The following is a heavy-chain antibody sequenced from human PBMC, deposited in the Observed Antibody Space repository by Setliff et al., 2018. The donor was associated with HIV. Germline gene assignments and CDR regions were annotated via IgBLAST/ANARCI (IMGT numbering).Heavy chain of an antibody. J-gene: IGHJ3*02. CDR1: GYTLTELS. CDR3: ATRSHYYDSSGYSSRGAFDI. V-gene: IGHV1-24*01. D-gene: IGHD3-22*01. Sequence: ASVKVSCKVSGYTLTELSRHWVRQTPGKGLEWMGGFDPEDGEIIYVKKFHGRVTMTEDTSTDTAYMELSSLTSEDTAVYFCATRSHYYDSSGYSSRGAFDIWGQGTMVTVSS. CDR2: FDPEDGEI.